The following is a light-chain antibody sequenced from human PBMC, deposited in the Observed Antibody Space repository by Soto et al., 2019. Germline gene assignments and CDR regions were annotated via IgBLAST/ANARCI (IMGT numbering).Light chain of an antibody. J-gene: IGKJ4*01. Sequence: VLTQSPRTLSLSPGERATLSCRASQNVNNNFVAWYQQKPGQAPSLLIYGVSDRATGVPDRFSGSGSGTDFTLTHSRLEPEDFAVYYCQQHGASITFGGGTRVENK. CDR2: GVS. CDR1: QNVNNNF. V-gene: IGKV3-20*01. CDR3: QQHGASIT.